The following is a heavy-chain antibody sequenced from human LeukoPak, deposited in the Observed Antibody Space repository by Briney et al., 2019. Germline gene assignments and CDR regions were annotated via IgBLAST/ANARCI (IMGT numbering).Heavy chain of an antibody. V-gene: IGHV4-30-4*01. D-gene: IGHD3-22*01. CDR2: MYYSGST. CDR1: GGSISRGGYY. J-gene: IGHJ5*02. CDR3: ARPYYYDSRIDP. Sequence: PSETLSLTCTVSGGSISRGGYYWSWIRQPPGKGLEWIAYMYYSGSTYYNPSPKSRVTMSADTSKNQLSLKLSSVTAADTAVYYCARPYYYDSRIDPWGQGILVTVSS.